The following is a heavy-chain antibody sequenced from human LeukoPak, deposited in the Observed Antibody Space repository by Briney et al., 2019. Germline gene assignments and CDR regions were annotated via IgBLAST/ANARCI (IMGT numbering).Heavy chain of an antibody. CDR1: GYTFTGYY. D-gene: IGHD6-19*01. Sequence: GASVKVSCKASGYTFTGYYIHWVRQAPGQGLEWMGWINPNSGGTDYAQKVQGRVTMTRDTSISTAYVELSRLRSDDTAVYYCARGGSGWYLGRFDYWGQGTLVTVSS. V-gene: IGHV1-2*02. CDR2: INPNSGGT. CDR3: ARGGSGWYLGRFDY. J-gene: IGHJ4*02.